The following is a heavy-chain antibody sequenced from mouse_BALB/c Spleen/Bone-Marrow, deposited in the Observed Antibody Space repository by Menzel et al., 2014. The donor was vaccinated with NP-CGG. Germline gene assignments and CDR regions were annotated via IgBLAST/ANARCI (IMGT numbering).Heavy chain of an antibody. J-gene: IGHJ1*01. V-gene: IGHV1S135*01. CDR2: IDPYNGVT. Sequence: EVQLVESGPELVKPGASVKVSCKASGYAFTSYNMYWVKQSHGKSLEWIGYIDPYNGVTSYNQKFKGKATLTVDKSSSTAYMHLNSLTSEDSAVYYCAREDGNYWYFDVWGAGTTVTVSS. CDR1: GYAFTSYN. CDR3: AREDGNYWYFDV. D-gene: IGHD2-1*01.